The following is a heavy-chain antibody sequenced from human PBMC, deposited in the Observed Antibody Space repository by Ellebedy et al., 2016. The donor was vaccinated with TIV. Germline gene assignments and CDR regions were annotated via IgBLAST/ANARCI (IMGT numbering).Heavy chain of an antibody. CDR2: IKQDGSEK. V-gene: IGHV3-7*01. D-gene: IGHD6-13*01. CDR1: GFTFSSYW. J-gene: IGHJ4*02. CDR3: NAEAAGGGY. Sequence: GESLKISXAASGFTFSSYWMSWVRQAPGKGLEWVANIKQDGSEKYYVDSVKGRFTISRDNAKNSLYLQMNSLRAEDTAVYYCNAEAAGGGYWGQGTLVTVSS.